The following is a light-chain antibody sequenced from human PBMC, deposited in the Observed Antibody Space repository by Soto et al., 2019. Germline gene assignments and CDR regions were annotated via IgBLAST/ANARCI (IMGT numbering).Light chain of an antibody. CDR3: QKHNSAPLT. J-gene: IGKJ4*01. Sequence: DVRMTQSPSSLSASVGDRVTITCRASQAIADYVAWYQQKPGQVPELLISDASTLQSGVPSRFSGSASGTEFTLTISSLQPEDVATYYCQKHNSAPLTFGGGTKVEMK. CDR2: DAS. V-gene: IGKV1-27*01. CDR1: QAIADY.